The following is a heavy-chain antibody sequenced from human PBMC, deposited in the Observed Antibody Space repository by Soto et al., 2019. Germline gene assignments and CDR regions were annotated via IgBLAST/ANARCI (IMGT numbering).Heavy chain of an antibody. V-gene: IGHV1-69*13. Sequence: ASVKVSCKASGGTFSTHAIIWVRQAPGHGLEWMGGIIPISGTTYYTQKLQGRVTITADEPTSTAFMELSRLKSDDTAVFSCARGYCSGGNCYSGMDVWGQGTMVTVSS. CDR2: IIPISGTT. CDR1: GGTFSTHA. D-gene: IGHD2-15*01. J-gene: IGHJ6*02. CDR3: ARGYCSGGNCYSGMDV.